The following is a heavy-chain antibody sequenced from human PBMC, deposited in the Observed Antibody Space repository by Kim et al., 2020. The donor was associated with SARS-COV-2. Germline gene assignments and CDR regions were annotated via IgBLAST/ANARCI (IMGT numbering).Heavy chain of an antibody. V-gene: IGHV3-9*01. Sequence: KGRFTISRDNAKNSLYLQMNSLGAEDTALYYCAKDIRHLGYSYGTGCFDLWGRGTLVTVSS. CDR3: AKDIRHLGYSYGTGCFDL. J-gene: IGHJ2*01. D-gene: IGHD5-18*01.